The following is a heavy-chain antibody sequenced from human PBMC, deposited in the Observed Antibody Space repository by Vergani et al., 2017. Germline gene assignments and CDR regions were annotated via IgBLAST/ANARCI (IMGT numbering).Heavy chain of an antibody. D-gene: IGHD3-3*01. V-gene: IGHV4-4*03. CDR3: ASRDITIFGVVIIRGYYYYGMDV. CDR1: GDSISSNNC. CDR2: ICHTEDT. J-gene: IGHJ6*02. Sequence: QLQLQESGPGLVKPPGTLSLTCAVSGDSISSNNCWTWVRQPPGKGLDWIGEICHTEDTKYSPSLKSRVTVSVDESRNLFSLRLNSVTAADTAVYYCASRDITIFGVVIIRGYYYYGMDVWGQGTTVTVSS.